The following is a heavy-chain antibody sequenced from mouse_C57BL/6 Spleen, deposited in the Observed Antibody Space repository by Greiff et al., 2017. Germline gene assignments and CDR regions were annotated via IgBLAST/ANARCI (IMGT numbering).Heavy chain of an antibody. Sequence: QVQLQQSGAELVKPGASVKMSCKASGYTFTTYPIEWMKQNHGKSLEWIGNFHPYNDDTKYNEKFKGKATLTVDKSSSPVYLELSRLTSDDSAVYYGARVGNNPYWYYEGWGTGTTVTVSS. CDR2: FHPYNDDT. J-gene: IGHJ1*03. CDR1: GYTFTTYP. V-gene: IGHV1-47*01. D-gene: IGHD2-1*01. CDR3: ARVGNNPYWYYEG.